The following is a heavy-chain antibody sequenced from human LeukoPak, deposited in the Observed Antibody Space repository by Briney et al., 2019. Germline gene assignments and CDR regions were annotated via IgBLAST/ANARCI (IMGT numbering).Heavy chain of an antibody. J-gene: IGHJ5*02. CDR2: IKRIIDGGIT. V-gene: IGHV3-15*01. D-gene: IGHD1-14*01. Sequence: GGSLRLSCAGSGFNFRNYAMTWVRQAPGKGLEWVGRIKRIIDGGITEYAAPVKGRFTISRDDSKNTLYLQMDSLRAEDAAVYYCAGYNWFDPWGQGTLVTVSS. CDR1: GFNFRNYA. CDR3: AGYNWFDP.